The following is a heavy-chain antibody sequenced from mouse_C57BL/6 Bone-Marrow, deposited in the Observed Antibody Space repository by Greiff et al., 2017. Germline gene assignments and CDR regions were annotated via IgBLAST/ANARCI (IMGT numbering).Heavy chain of an antibody. CDR1: GYTFTSYG. Sequence: VKLQQSGAELARPGASVKLSCKASGYTFTSYGISWVKQRTGQGLEWIGEIYPRSGNTYYNEKFKGKATLTADKSSSTAYMELRSLTSEDSAVDFCARWTLYYAMDYWGQGTAVTVSS. CDR3: ARWTLYYAMDY. V-gene: IGHV1-81*01. J-gene: IGHJ4*01. CDR2: IYPRSGNT.